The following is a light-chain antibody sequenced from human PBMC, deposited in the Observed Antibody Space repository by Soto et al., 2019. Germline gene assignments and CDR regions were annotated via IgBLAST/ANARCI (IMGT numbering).Light chain of an antibody. J-gene: IGKJ4*01. V-gene: IGKV1-39*01. CDR3: QQCYSTPLT. CDR2: AAA. CDR1: QSISTY. Sequence: DIQMTQSPSSLSASVGDRVTITCRASQSISTYLNWYQQKPGKVPKLLIYAAASLQSGVPSRFSGSGSGTDFTLTISSLQPEDFATYYCQQCYSTPLTFGGGTKVEI.